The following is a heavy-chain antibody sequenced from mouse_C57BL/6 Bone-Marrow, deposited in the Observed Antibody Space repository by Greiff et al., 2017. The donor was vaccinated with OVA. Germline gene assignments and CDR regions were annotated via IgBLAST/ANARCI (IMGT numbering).Heavy chain of an antibody. CDR3: ARPNSKFITTVVAPYWYFDV. J-gene: IGHJ1*03. CDR1: GFTFSSYG. D-gene: IGHD1-1*01. Sequence: DVQLVESGGDLVKPGGSLKLSCAASGFTFSSYGMSWVRQTPDKRLEWVATISSGGSYTYYPDSVKGRFTISRDHAKNTLYLQMSSLKSEDTAMYYCARPNSKFITTVVAPYWYFDVWGTGTTVTVSS. CDR2: ISSGGSYT. V-gene: IGHV5-6*01.